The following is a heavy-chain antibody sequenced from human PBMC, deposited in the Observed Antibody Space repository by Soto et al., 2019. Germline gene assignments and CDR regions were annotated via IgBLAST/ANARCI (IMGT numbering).Heavy chain of an antibody. J-gene: IGHJ4*02. CDR1: GGSISSGGYY. CDR3: ARETPNWNYPYFDY. V-gene: IGHV4-31*03. D-gene: IGHD1-7*01. Sequence: QVQLQESGPGLVKPSQTLSLTCTVSGGSISSGGYYWSWIRQHPGKGLGWIGYIYYSGSSYYNPYLQSRVTISVDTSKNQFPLKLRSVTAADTAVYYCARETPNWNYPYFDYWGQGTLVTVSS. CDR2: IYYSGSS.